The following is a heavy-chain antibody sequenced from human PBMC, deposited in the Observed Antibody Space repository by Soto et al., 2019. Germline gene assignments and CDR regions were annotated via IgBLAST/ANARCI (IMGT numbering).Heavy chain of an antibody. V-gene: IGHV3-74*03. J-gene: IGHJ4*02. CDR1: GFTFSSSW. CDR3: ACLPMPRGPCDF. D-gene: IGHD3-10*01. Sequence: EVQLVESGGGLVQPGGSLRLSCAASGFTFSSSWMHWVRQVPGKGLVWVSRINSDGSTTQYADSVRGRFTISRDNAKNTLFLEVNSLTIEDTAVYFCACLPMPRGPCDFWGQGTLVTVSS. CDR2: INSDGSTT.